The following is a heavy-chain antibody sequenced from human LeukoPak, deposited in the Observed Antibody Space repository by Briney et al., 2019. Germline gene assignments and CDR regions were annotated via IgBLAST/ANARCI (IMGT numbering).Heavy chain of an antibody. CDR2: INHSGST. V-gene: IGHV4-34*01. J-gene: IGHJ4*02. Sequence: SETLSLTCTVSGGSFSGYYWSWIRQPPGKGLEWIGEINHSGSTNYNPSLKSRVTISVDTSKNQFSLKLSSVTAADTAVYYCARGPAYYDSSGYPFDYWGQGTLVTVSS. D-gene: IGHD3-22*01. CDR3: ARGPAYYDSSGYPFDY. CDR1: GGSFSGYY.